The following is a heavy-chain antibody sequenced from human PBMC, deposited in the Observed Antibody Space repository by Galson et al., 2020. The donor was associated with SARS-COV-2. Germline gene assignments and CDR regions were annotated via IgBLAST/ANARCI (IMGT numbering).Heavy chain of an antibody. D-gene: IGHD3-3*01. V-gene: IGHV4-30-2*01. CDR2: IYHSGST. Sequence: SQTLSLTCAVSGGSISSGGYSWSWIRQPPGKGLEWIGYIYHSGSTYYNPSLKSRVTISVDRSKNQFSLKLSSVTAADTAVYYCARGRSGFSWYFDLWGRGTLVTVSS. CDR3: ARGRSGFSWYFDL. CDR1: GGSISSGGYS. J-gene: IGHJ2*01.